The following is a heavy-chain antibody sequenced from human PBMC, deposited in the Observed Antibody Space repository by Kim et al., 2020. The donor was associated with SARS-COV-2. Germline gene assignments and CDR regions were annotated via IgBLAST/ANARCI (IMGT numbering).Heavy chain of an antibody. CDR2: TTASGAGT. CDR3: AKGGMSGTHYFHY. J-gene: IGHJ4*02. D-gene: IGHD3-3*01. Sequence: GGSLRLSCAASGFTFSSYAISWVRQAPGKGLEWVSGTTASGAGTSYTDSVKGRFTLSRDNSKNTVYLQMNSLRAEDTAVYYCAKGGMSGTHYFHYWGQGT. CDR1: GFTFSSYA. V-gene: IGHV3-23*01.